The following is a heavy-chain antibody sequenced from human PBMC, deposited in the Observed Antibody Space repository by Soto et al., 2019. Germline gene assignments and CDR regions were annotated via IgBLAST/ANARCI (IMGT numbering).Heavy chain of an antibody. CDR3: ARGATWYGMDV. J-gene: IGHJ6*02. CDR1: GGSISSGGYY. CDR2: IYYSGST. D-gene: IGHD1-1*01. V-gene: IGHV4-31*03. Sequence: SETLSLTCTVSGGSISSGGYYWSWIRQHPGKVLEWIGYIYYSGSTYYNPSLKSRVTIXXXXSXNXFXLXLXSVTXADTAVYYCARGATWYGMDVWGQGTTVT.